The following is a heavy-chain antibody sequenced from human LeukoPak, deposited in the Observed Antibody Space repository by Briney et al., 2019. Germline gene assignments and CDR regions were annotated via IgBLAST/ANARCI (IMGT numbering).Heavy chain of an antibody. CDR3: ASPARGAISSGLRVWGYFQH. Sequence: ASVKVSCRASGGTFSSYAISWVRQAPGQGLEWMGRIIPILGIANYAQKFQGRVTITADKSTSTAYMELSSLRSEDTAVYYCASPARGAISSGLRVWGYFQHWGQGTLVTVSS. CDR1: GGTFSSYA. V-gene: IGHV1-69*04. CDR2: IIPILGIA. J-gene: IGHJ1*01. D-gene: IGHD3-22*01.